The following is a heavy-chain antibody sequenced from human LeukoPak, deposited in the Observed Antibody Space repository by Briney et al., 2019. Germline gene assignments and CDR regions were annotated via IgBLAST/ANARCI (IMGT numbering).Heavy chain of an antibody. CDR2: IKQDGSEK. D-gene: IGHD1-26*01. V-gene: IGHV3-7*01. Sequence: PGGSLRLSRAASGFTFSSYWMSWVRHAPGKGLEWVANIKQDGSEKYYADSVKGRFTISRDNAKNSLYLQMNSRRAEDTAVYYCARGIVWATPPLDYWGQGTLVTVSS. J-gene: IGHJ4*02. CDR1: GFTFSSYW. CDR3: ARGIVWATPPLDY.